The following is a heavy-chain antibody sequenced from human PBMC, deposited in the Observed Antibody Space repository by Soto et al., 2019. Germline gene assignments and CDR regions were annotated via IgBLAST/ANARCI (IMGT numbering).Heavy chain of an antibody. Sequence: WASVKVSCKASGYTFTSYDINWVRQATGQGLEWMGWMNPNSGNTGYAQKFQGRVTMTRNTSISTAYMELSSLRSEDTAVYYCCLMVRGVIRSEGWFDPWGQGTLVTVSS. V-gene: IGHV1-8*01. CDR2: MNPNSGNT. CDR3: CLMVRGVIRSEGWFDP. D-gene: IGHD3-10*01. J-gene: IGHJ5*02. CDR1: GYTFTSYD.